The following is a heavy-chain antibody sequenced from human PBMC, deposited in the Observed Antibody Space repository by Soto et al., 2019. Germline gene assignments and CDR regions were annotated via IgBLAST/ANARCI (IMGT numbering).Heavy chain of an antibody. CDR2: INNSGAET. CDR3: AKGFSDGSYSGIDS. D-gene: IGHD2-15*01. Sequence: GGSLRLSCAASGFTFSSYAMNWVRQAPGKGLEWVSVINNSGAETYYADSVKGRFTISRDNSKDTLYLQMNSLGVEDRASYYCAKGFSDGSYSGIDSWGQGTLVTVSS. CDR1: GFTFSSYA. V-gene: IGHV3-23*01. J-gene: IGHJ4*02.